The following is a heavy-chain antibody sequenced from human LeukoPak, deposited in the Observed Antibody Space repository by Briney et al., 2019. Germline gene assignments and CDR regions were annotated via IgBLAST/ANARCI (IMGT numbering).Heavy chain of an antibody. J-gene: IGHJ6*02. V-gene: IGHV3-9*01. Sequence: PGGSLRLSCAASGFTFDDYAMHWVRQAPGKGLEWVSGISWNSGSIGYADSVKGRFTISRDNAKNSLYLQMNSLRAEDTALYYCAKDVGSGYYYVMGYYYYGMDVWGQGTTVTVSS. CDR3: AKDVGSGYYYVMGYYYYGMDV. CDR1: GFTFDDYA. D-gene: IGHD3-22*01. CDR2: ISWNSGSI.